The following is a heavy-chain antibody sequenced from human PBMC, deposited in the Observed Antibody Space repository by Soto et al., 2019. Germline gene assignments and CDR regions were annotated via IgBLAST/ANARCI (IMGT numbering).Heavy chain of an antibody. J-gene: IGHJ3*02. D-gene: IGHD2-15*01. CDR2: ISAYNGNT. V-gene: IGHV1-18*01. CDR3: ASREIGGPHGPAFDI. Sequence: QVPLVQSGAEVKKPGASVKVSCKASGYTFTSYGISWVRQAPGQGLEWMGWISAYNGNTNYAQKLQGRVTMTTDTSTSTAYMELRSLRSDDTAVYYCASREIGGPHGPAFDIWGQGTMVTVSS. CDR1: GYTFTSYG.